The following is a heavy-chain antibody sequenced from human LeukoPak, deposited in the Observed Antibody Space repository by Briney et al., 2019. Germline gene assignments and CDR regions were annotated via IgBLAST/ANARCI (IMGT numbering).Heavy chain of an antibody. Sequence: SETLSLTCTVSGGSISSGDYYWSWIRQPPGKGLEWIGYIYYSGSTYYNPSLKSRVTISVDTSKNQFSLKLSSVTAADTAVYYCARVYYGSGSQNSDYWGQGTLVTVSS. CDR2: IYYSGST. V-gene: IGHV4-30-4*01. CDR3: ARVYYGSGSQNSDY. J-gene: IGHJ4*02. CDR1: GGSISSGDYY. D-gene: IGHD3-10*01.